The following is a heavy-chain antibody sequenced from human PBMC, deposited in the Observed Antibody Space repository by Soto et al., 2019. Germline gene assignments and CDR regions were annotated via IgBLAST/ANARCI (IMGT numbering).Heavy chain of an antibody. Sequence: GGSLRLSCTASGFTFGDYAMSWFRQAPGKGLEWVGFIRSKAYGGTTEYAASVKGRFTISRDDSKSIAYLQMNSLKTEDTAVYYCTRDELADETLIFDYWGQGTLVTVSS. D-gene: IGHD2-15*01. CDR2: IRSKAYGGTT. J-gene: IGHJ4*02. V-gene: IGHV3-49*03. CDR3: TRDELADETLIFDY. CDR1: GFTFGDYA.